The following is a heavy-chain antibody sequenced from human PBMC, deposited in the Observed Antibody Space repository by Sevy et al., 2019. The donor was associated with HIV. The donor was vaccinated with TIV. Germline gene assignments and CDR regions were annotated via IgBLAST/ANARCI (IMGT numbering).Heavy chain of an antibody. V-gene: IGHV3-48*03. J-gene: IGHJ6*02. Sequence: GGSLRLSCAASGIIFSNYEMNWVRQAPGKGLEWVSYISSSGSTKYYADSVEGRFTISRDNAKNSLYLQMNSLRVEDTAIYYCVGGGGMDVWGQGTTVTVSS. CDR3: VGGGGMDV. CDR1: GIIFSNYE. CDR2: ISSSGSTK. D-gene: IGHD3-16*01.